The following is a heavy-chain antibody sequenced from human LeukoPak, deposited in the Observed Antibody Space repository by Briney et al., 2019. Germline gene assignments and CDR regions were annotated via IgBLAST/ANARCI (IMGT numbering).Heavy chain of an antibody. Sequence: SETLSLTCAVYGGSFSGYYWSWIRQPPGKGLEWIGEINHSGSTNYNPSLKSRVTISVDTSKNQFSLKLSSVTAADTAVYYCARGDRLGAALIASFDYWGQGTLVTVSS. D-gene: IGHD3-16*01. CDR3: ARGDRLGAALIASFDY. J-gene: IGHJ4*02. CDR1: GGSFSGYY. V-gene: IGHV4-34*01. CDR2: INHSGST.